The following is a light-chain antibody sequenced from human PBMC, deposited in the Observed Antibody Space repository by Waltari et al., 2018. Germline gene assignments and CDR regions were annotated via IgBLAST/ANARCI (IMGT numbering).Light chain of an antibody. Sequence: SYELTQPLSVSVALGQTARITCGGNHIGSPNVHWYQQKPGQAPVLVIYRDNNRASGIPARFSGSNSGNTATLTISRLQAGDEADYYCQVWDSNTVVFGGGTKLTVL. J-gene: IGLJ2*01. CDR1: HIGSPN. V-gene: IGLV3-9*01. CDR2: RDN. CDR3: QVWDSNTVV.